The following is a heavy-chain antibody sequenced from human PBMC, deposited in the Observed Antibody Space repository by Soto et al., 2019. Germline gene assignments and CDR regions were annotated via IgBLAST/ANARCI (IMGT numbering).Heavy chain of an antibody. Sequence: GGSLRLSCAASGFSFSTYNMNWVRQAPGKGLEWLSYISSSSNTTYYADSVKGRFTISRDNSKNTLYLQMNSLRAEDTAVYYCAKLRDGPDYWGQGTLVTVSS. CDR2: ISSSSNTT. CDR3: AKLRDGPDY. J-gene: IGHJ4*02. CDR1: GFSFSTYN. V-gene: IGHV3-23*01. D-gene: IGHD4-17*01.